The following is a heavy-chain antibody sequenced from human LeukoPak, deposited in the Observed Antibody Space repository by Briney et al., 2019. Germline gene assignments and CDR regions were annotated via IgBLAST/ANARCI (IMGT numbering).Heavy chain of an antibody. Sequence: GGSLRLSCAASGLTFSSYAMSWVRQAPGKGLEWVSVISGSGGSTYYADSVKGRFTISRDNSKNTLYLQMNSLRADDTAVYYCAKDRDYYDILTGYYKGGFDYWGQGTLVTVSS. CDR2: ISGSGGST. J-gene: IGHJ4*02. CDR1: GLTFSSYA. V-gene: IGHV3-23*01. D-gene: IGHD3-9*01. CDR3: AKDRDYYDILTGYYKGGFDY.